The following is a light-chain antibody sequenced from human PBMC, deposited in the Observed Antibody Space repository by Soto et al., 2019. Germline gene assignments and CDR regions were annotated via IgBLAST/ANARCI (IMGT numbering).Light chain of an antibody. CDR2: GAS. V-gene: IGKV3-20*01. J-gene: IGKJ5*01. Sequence: EIVLTQSPGTLSLSPGERATLSCRASQSVSSSYLAWYQQKPGQAPRLLICGASSRATGIPDRFSGSVSVTHFTLTISRLEPEDFAVYYCQQYGSSPPITFGQGTRLEIK. CDR3: QQYGSSPPIT. CDR1: QSVSSSY.